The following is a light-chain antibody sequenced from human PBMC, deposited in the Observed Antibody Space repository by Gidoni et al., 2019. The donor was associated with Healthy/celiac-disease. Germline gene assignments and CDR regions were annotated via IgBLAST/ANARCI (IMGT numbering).Light chain of an antibody. J-gene: IGKJ1*01. Sequence: EIVMTQSPATLSVSPGERATLSCRASQSVSSNLAWYQQKPGQAPRLLIYGSSTRATGIPARCSGSGSGTEFTRTISSLQSEEFAVYYCQKYNNWPPWTFGQGTKVEIK. CDR3: QKYNNWPPWT. CDR2: GSS. V-gene: IGKV3-15*01. CDR1: QSVSSN.